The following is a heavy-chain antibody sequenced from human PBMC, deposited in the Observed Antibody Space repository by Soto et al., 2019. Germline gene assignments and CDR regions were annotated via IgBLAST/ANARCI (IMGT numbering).Heavy chain of an antibody. CDR1: GYTFTSYY. D-gene: IGHD3-22*01. CDR2: INPSSGST. J-gene: IGHJ4*02. CDR3: ARDPQGYYDSGGYYYYY. Sequence: EASVKVSCKASGYTFTSYYMHWVRQAPGQGLEWMGIINPSSGSTSYAQKFQGRVTMTRDTSTSTVYMELSSLRSEDTAVYYCARDPQGYYDSGGYYYYYWGQGTLVTVSS. V-gene: IGHV1-46*03.